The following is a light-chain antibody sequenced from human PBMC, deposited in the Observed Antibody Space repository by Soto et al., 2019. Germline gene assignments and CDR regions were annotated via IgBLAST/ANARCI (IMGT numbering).Light chain of an antibody. CDR2: DAS. CDR1: QSVSSY. V-gene: IGKV3-11*01. Sequence: EIVITQSPTTLSLSPGERATLSCRSSQSVSSYLAWYHQKPGQAPRLLIYDASNRATGIPARFSGSGSGTDFTLTISSLEPEDFAVYYCQQRSNWPPTFGQGTKVDIK. J-gene: IGKJ1*01. CDR3: QQRSNWPPT.